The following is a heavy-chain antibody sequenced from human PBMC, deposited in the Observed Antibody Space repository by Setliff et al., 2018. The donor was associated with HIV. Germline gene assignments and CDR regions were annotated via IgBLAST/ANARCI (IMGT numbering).Heavy chain of an antibody. CDR2: VSNGGDT. V-gene: IGHV4-59*01. J-gene: IGHJ4*02. CDR1: GGSTNNYY. CDR3: ARATYTTLVGVLMGGGLQY. Sequence: PSETLSLTCAVSGGSTNNYYLTWIRQPPGKGLEWIGSVSNGGDTNYNPSLKSRVSLSLDTSKTQFSLKLTSVTAADTAVYYCARATYTTLVGVLMGGGLQYWGPGTLVTVSS. D-gene: IGHD3-3*01.